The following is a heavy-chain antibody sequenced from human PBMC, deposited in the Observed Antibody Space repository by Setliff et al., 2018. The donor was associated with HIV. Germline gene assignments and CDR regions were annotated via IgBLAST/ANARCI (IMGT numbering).Heavy chain of an antibody. D-gene: IGHD3-3*01. CDR2: INIRNGNT. CDR1: GYSFTSSG. Sequence: ASVKVSCKASGYSFTSSGVSWVRQAPGQGLEWMGWINIRNGNTNYAQKFQGRVTMTTDTSTSTAYMELRSLRSDDTAVYYCAREGLSITIFGVVTLYYMDVWGKGTTVTVSS. CDR3: AREGLSITIFGVVTLYYMDV. J-gene: IGHJ6*03. V-gene: IGHV1-18*01.